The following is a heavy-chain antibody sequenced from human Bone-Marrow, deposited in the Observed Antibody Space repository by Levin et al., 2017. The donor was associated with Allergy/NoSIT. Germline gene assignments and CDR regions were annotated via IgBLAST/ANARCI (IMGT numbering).Heavy chain of an antibody. CDR2: ISASGGST. CDR1: GFTFSSYA. D-gene: IGHD6-19*01. Sequence: ESLKISCAASGFTFSSYAMSWVRQAPGKGLEWVSLISASGGSTYYADSVKGRFTISRDNSKNTLYLQTNSLRAEDTAVYYCAKGLDSSGWKFDYWGQGTLVTVSS. V-gene: IGHV3-23*01. CDR3: AKGLDSSGWKFDY. J-gene: IGHJ4*02.